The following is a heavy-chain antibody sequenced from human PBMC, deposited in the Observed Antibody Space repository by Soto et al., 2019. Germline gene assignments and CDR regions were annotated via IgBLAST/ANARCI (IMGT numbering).Heavy chain of an antibody. CDR3: AKGASRFYPRFFDN. Sequence: PGGSLRLSCAASGSTFSDYAMSWVRQSPGKGLEWVSGIGDTGNSHYYADSVRGRITISRDNSKNTLFLQMNSLGAEDTAIYYCAKGASRFYPRFFDNWGLGTLVTVSS. J-gene: IGHJ4*02. CDR1: GSTFSDYA. V-gene: IGHV3-23*01. D-gene: IGHD3-16*01. CDR2: IGDTGNSH.